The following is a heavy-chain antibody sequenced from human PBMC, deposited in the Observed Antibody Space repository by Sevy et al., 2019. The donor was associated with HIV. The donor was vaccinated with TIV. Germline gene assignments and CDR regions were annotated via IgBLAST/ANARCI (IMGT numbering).Heavy chain of an antibody. D-gene: IGHD3-3*01. CDR2: ISAYNGNT. CDR1: GYTFTSYG. V-gene: IGHV1-18*01. Sequence: ASVKVSCKASGYTFTSYGISWVRQAPGQGLEWMGWISAYNGNTNYAQKLQGRVTMTTDTSTSTAYMELRSLRSDDTAVYYCARLKDGYYDFWSGYLPYFDYWGQRTLVTVSS. J-gene: IGHJ4*02. CDR3: ARLKDGYYDFWSGYLPYFDY.